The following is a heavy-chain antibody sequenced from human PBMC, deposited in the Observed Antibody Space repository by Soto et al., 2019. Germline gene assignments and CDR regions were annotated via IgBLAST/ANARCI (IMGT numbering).Heavy chain of an antibody. J-gene: IGHJ4*02. CDR1: GFTFSNFW. D-gene: IGHD5-18*01. V-gene: IGHV3-7*01. CDR3: ARSDNYGFRRAPSQQGA. Sequence: PGGSLRLSCAASGFTFSNFWMNWVRQAPGKGLEWVANIKQDGSEKYYVDSVMGRFTISRDNAKNSLYLQMNSLRAEDTAVYYCARSDNYGFRRAPSQQGAWGQGTLVTVSS. CDR2: IKQDGSEK.